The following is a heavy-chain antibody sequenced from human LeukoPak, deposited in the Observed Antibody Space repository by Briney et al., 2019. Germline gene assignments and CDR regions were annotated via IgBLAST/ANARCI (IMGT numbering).Heavy chain of an antibody. D-gene: IGHD3-22*01. Sequence: SQTLSLTCTVSGGSISSGSYYWSWIRQPAGKGLEWIGRIYTSGSTNYNPSLKSQVTISVDTSKNQFSLKLSSVTAADTAVYYCARVTDYYDSSGYSDYWGQGTLVTVSS. CDR3: ARVTDYYDSSGYSDY. V-gene: IGHV4-61*02. CDR1: GGSISSGSYY. J-gene: IGHJ4*02. CDR2: IYTSGST.